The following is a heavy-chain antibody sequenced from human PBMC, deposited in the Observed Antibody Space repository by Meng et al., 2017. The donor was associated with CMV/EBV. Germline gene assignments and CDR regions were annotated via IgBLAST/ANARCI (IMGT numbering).Heavy chain of an antibody. Sequence: SGFAFRNYVMSWVRQAPGRGLEWVSGIDGSGSFTKYADSVKGRFTISRDNSKSTLDLQMNSLRAEDTALYYCAKALPSSGTYLFYFDYWGQGTLVTSPQ. J-gene: IGHJ4*02. V-gene: IGHV3-23*01. CDR2: IDGSGSFT. CDR3: AKALPSSGTYLFYFDY. D-gene: IGHD1-26*01. CDR1: GFAFRNYV.